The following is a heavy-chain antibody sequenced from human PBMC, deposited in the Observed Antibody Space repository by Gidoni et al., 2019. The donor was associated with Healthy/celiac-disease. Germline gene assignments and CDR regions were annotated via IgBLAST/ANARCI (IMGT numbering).Heavy chain of an antibody. D-gene: IGHD2-21*01. Sequence: EVQLVESGGGLVKPGGSLRLSCAASGFTFSNAWMSWVRQAPGKGLEWVGRIKSKTDGGTTDYAAPVKGRFTISRDDSKNTLYLQMNSLKTEDTAVYYCTTAYFRRCGGDCYDYMDVWGKGTTVTVSS. J-gene: IGHJ6*03. CDR2: IKSKTDGGTT. CDR1: GFTFSNAW. CDR3: TTAYFRRCGGDCYDYMDV. V-gene: IGHV3-15*01.